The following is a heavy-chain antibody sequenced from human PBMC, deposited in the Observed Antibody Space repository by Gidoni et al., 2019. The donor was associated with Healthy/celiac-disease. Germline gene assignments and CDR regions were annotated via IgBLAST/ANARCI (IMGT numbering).Heavy chain of an antibody. V-gene: IGHV3-23*01. CDR2: ISGSGGST. CDR3: AKEGEIQLWSSYYFDY. D-gene: IGHD5-18*01. J-gene: IGHJ4*02. CDR1: GFTFSSYA. Sequence: EVQLLESGGGLVQPGGSLRLSCAASGFTFSSYAMSWVRQAPGKGLGWVSAISGSGGSTYYADSVKGRFTISRDNSKNTLYLQMNSLRAEDTAVYYCAKEGEIQLWSSYYFDYWGQGTLVTVSS.